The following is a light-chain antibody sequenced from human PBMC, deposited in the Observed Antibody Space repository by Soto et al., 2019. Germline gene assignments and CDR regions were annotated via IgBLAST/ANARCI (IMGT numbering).Light chain of an antibody. V-gene: IGLV2-14*03. Sequence: QSVLTQPASVSGSPGQSITIPCTGTSSDVGGHNYVSWYQQHPGKAPKLILYDVSDRPSGVSSRFSGSRSGNTASLTISGLQAEDEAASHCNSYTRGSFVFGTGTKVPVL. CDR1: SSDVGGHNY. CDR3: NSYTRGSFV. J-gene: IGLJ1*01. CDR2: DVS.